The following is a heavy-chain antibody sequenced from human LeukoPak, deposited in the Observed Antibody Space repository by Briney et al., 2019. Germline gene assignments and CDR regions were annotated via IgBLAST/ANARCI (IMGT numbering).Heavy chain of an antibody. CDR3: AKDRGPQWWGSFDY. Sequence: ASVKVSCKASGYTFTGFYLHWVRQAPGQGLEWLGRINPNSGDTNYAQNFQGRVTLTRDTSISTAYMELSSLRSDDTALYYCAKDRGPQWWGSFDYWGQGSLVTVSS. J-gene: IGHJ4*02. CDR1: GYTFTGFY. V-gene: IGHV1-2*06. D-gene: IGHD3-16*01. CDR2: INPNSGDT.